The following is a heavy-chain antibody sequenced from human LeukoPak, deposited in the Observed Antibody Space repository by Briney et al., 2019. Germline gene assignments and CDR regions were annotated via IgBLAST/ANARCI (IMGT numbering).Heavy chain of an antibody. Sequence: PGGSLRLSCAASGFTFSSYAMHWVRQAPGKGLEWVAVISYDGSNKYYADSVKGRFTISRDNSKNTLYLQMNSLRAEDTAVYYCARGTPFDYYYGMDVWGQGTTVTVSS. CDR2: ISYDGSNK. CDR1: GFTFSSYA. V-gene: IGHV3-30*04. J-gene: IGHJ6*02. CDR3: ARGTPFDYYYGMDV.